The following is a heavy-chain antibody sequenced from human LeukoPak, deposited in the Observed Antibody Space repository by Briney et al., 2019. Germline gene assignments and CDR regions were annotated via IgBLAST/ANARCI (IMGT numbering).Heavy chain of an antibody. J-gene: IGHJ3*02. V-gene: IGHV1-8*01. D-gene: IGHD1-14*01. CDR2: MNPNSGNT. Sequence: ASVKVSCKASGYTFTSYDINWVRQATGQGLEWMGWMNPNSGNTGYAQKFQGRVTMTRNTSISTAYMELSSLRSEDTAVYYCARSLMTTRAFDIWGQGTMVTVSS. CDR1: GYTFTSYD. CDR3: ARSLMTTRAFDI.